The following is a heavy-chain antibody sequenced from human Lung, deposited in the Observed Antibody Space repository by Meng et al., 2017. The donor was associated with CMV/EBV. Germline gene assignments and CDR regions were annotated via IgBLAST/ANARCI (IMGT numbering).Heavy chain of an antibody. CDR2: LNHDGGTT. V-gene: IGHV1-46*03. CDR3: ARYLVGYDAFDV. D-gene: IGHD3-22*01. J-gene: IGHJ3*01. CDR1: GYTFITYY. Sequence: ASVKVSXKASGYTFITYYIHWVRQAPGQGLEWMGSLNHDGGTTTYTQKFQGGVTLTRDTSTNTVYMDLSSLRYEDTAVYYCARYLVGYDAFDVWGQGTMVTVSS.